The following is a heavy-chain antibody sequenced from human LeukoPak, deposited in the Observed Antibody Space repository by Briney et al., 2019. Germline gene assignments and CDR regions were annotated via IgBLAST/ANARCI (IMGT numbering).Heavy chain of an antibody. CDR2: INHGGST. CDR3: ATSGATTIASWGGTWFDP. CDR1: GGSFSGYY. J-gene: IGHJ5*02. D-gene: IGHD3-22*01. V-gene: IGHV4-34*01. Sequence: SETLSLTCAVYGGSFSGYYWSWIRQPPAKGLEWIGEINHGGSTNDNPSLKSRVTISVDTSKTQFSLTLSSVTAADTAVYYCATSGATTIASWGGTWFDPWGQGALVTVSS.